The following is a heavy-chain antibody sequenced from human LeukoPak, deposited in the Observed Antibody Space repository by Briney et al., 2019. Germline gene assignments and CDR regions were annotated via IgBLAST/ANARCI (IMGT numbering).Heavy chain of an antibody. CDR3: ATGHGSSWHPYYFDY. CDR1: GYTLTELS. D-gene: IGHD6-13*01. J-gene: IGHJ4*02. CDR2: FDPEDGET. Sequence: ASVKVSCKVSGYTLTELSMHWVRQAPGKGLEWMGGFDPEDGETIYAQKFQGRVTMTEDTSTDTAYMELSSLRSEDTAVYYCATGHGSSWHPYYFDYWGQGTLVTVSS. V-gene: IGHV1-24*01.